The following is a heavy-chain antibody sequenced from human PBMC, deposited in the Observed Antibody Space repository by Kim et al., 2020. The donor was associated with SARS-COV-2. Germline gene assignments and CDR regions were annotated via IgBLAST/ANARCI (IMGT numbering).Heavy chain of an antibody. CDR1: GFSFSTYW. J-gene: IGHJ6*02. Sequence: GGSLRLSCAASGFSFSTYWMSWVRQAPGKGLEWVANIKEDGYDKNYVDSVKGRFTISRDNAKNSLYLQLNFLRGEDTAVYYCARDWFGDLFHGMDVWGQGTTVTVSS. D-gene: IGHD3-10*01. CDR3: ARDWFGDLFHGMDV. CDR2: IKEDGYDK. V-gene: IGHV3-7*01.